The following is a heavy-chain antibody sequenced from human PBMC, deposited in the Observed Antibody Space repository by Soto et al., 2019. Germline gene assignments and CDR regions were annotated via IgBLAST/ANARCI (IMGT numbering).Heavy chain of an antibody. J-gene: IGHJ4*02. CDR2: IWYDGSNK. D-gene: IGHD6-19*01. CDR1: GFTFSSYG. Sequence: QVQLVESGGGVVQPGRSLRLSCAASGFTFSSYGMHWVRQAPGKGLEWVAVIWYDGSNKYYADSVKGRFTISRDNSKNTLYLQMNSLRAEDTAVYYCARDSAAYSSGYPFDYWGQGTLVTVSS. CDR3: ARDSAAYSSGYPFDY. V-gene: IGHV3-33*01.